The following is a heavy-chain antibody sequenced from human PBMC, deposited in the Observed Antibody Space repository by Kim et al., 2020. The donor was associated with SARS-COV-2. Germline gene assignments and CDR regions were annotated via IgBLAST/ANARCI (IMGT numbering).Heavy chain of an antibody. CDR3: AKDRSPHYYDSSGFDY. J-gene: IGHJ4*02. D-gene: IGHD3-22*01. V-gene: IGHV3-30*02. Sequence: SVKGRFTISRDNSKNTLYLQMNSLRAEDTAVYYCAKDRSPHYYDSSGFDYWGQGTLVTVSS.